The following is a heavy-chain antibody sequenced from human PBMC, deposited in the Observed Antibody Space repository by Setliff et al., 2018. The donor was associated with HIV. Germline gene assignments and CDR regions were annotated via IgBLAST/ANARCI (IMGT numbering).Heavy chain of an antibody. CDR3: AKVFWGSYPTPDAFDI. Sequence: GESLKISCVASGFTFRTYGMSWVRQAPGKGLEWVSGISGSGATTFYADSAKGRCTISRDNSKNTLHLQLNSLRAEDTAVYYCAKVFWGSYPTPDAFDIWGQGTMVTVSS. V-gene: IGHV3-23*01. CDR1: GFTFRTYG. CDR2: ISGSGATT. J-gene: IGHJ3*02. D-gene: IGHD3-16*02.